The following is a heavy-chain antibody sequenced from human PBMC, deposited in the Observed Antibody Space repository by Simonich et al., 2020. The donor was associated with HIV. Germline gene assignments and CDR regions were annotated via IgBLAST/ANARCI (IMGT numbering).Heavy chain of an antibody. Sequence: QVQLVRSGPEVKKPGASVKVSCKASGYTFTSFGITWVRKAPGQGLEWMGWLSANNGKTNYAQKFQDQVTMTTDTSTTTAQMEVRSLRSDDTAEYYCATHGAGSYSSALDIWGQGTMVTVSS. CDR1: GYTFTSFG. J-gene: IGHJ3*02. CDR2: LSANNGKT. D-gene: IGHD1-26*01. CDR3: ATHGAGSYSSALDI. V-gene: IGHV1-18*01.